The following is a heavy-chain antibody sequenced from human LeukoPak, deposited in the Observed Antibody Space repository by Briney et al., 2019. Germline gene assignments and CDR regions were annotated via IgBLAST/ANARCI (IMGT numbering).Heavy chain of an antibody. J-gene: IGHJ4*02. D-gene: IGHD5-18*01. CDR1: GYTFTELS. V-gene: IGHV1-24*01. CDR2: FDPEDGET. Sequence: ASVKVSCKVSGYTFTELSMHWVRQAPGKGLEWMGGFDPEDGETIYAQKFQGRVTMTEDTSTDTAYMELSSLRSEDTAVYYCATDRELELWTTWAFDYWGQGTLVTVSS. CDR3: ATDRELELWTTWAFDY.